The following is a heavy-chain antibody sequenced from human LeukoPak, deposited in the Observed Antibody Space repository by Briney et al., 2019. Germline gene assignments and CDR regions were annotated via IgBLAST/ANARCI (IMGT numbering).Heavy chain of an antibody. Sequence: GGSLRLSCTASGFRFSNYAMNWVRQAPGKGLEWVSAISGSGGSTYYADSVKGRFTISRDNSKNTLYLQMNSLRAEDTAVYYCARVGLEGYFYFDYWGQGTLVTVSS. J-gene: IGHJ4*02. CDR2: ISGSGGST. D-gene: IGHD3/OR15-3a*01. CDR3: ARVGLEGYFYFDY. V-gene: IGHV3-23*01. CDR1: GFRFSNYA.